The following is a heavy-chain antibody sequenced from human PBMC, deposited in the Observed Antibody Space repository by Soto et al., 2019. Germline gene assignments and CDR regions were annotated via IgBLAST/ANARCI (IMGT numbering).Heavy chain of an antibody. Sequence: QVQLVESGGGVVQPGRSLRLSCAASGFTFSSFGMHWVRQAPGKGLEWVAFISFDGSNKYYVDSVKGRFIISRDNSKNTLSLQMNSLKAEDTAVYYWAKDTSKYSNNWPAYYGLDVWGQGTTVTVSS. V-gene: IGHV3-30*18. CDR2: ISFDGSNK. J-gene: IGHJ6*02. CDR1: GFTFSSFG. CDR3: AKDTSKYSNNWPAYYGLDV. D-gene: IGHD6-13*01.